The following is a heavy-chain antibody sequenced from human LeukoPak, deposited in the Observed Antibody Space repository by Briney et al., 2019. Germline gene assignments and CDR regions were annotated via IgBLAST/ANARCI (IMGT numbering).Heavy chain of an antibody. Sequence: GGSLRLSCAASGFIFNKYGMSWVRQAPGRGLEWVSAISCSGDYTYYADSVKGRFAISRDNSKNTTYLQMTSLRDEDTELYYCANDYVGYSWGQGTMVTVSS. D-gene: IGHD3-16*01. CDR3: ANDYVGYS. CDR2: ISCSGDYT. V-gene: IGHV3-23*01. CDR1: GFIFNKYG. J-gene: IGHJ3*01.